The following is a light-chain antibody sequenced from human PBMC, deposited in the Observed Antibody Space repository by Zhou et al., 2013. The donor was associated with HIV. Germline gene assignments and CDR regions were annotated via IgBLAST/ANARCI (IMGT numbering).Light chain of an antibody. V-gene: IGKV1-5*03. Sequence: IQMTQSPSIVSASRGDRVTITCRANETVGRSLAWYQQKPGKAPRLLIYQASTLQSGVPSRFNGSGSGTDFTLTISSLQREDFATYYCQQSYSTLWTFGQGTKVSIK. CDR1: ETVGRS. CDR2: QAS. J-gene: IGKJ1*01. CDR3: QQSYSTLWT.